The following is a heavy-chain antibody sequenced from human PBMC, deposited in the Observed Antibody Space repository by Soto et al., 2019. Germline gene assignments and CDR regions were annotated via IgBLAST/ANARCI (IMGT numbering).Heavy chain of an antibody. CDR1: GGTFSSYA. D-gene: IGHD4-17*01. CDR2: IIPSGGST. Sequence: ASVKVSCKASGGTFSSYAISWVRQAPEQGLEWMGGIIPSGGSTSYAQKFQGRVTMTRDTSTSTVYMELSSLRSEDTAVYYCARPADYGDYAAYYYGMDVWGQGTTVTVS. V-gene: IGHV1-46*01. J-gene: IGHJ6*02. CDR3: ARPADYGDYAAYYYGMDV.